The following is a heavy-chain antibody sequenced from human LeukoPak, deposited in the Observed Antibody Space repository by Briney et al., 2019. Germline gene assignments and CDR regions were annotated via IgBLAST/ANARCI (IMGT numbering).Heavy chain of an antibody. V-gene: IGHV1-69*13. Sequence: GASVKVSCKASGGTFSSYAISWVRQALGQGLEWMGGIIPIFGTANYAQKFQGRVTITADESTSTAYMELSSLRSEDTAVYYCARTSYDYVWGSYRLFDYWGQGTLVTVSS. CDR2: IIPIFGTA. CDR1: GGTFSSYA. J-gene: IGHJ4*02. CDR3: ARTSYDYVWGSYRLFDY. D-gene: IGHD3-16*02.